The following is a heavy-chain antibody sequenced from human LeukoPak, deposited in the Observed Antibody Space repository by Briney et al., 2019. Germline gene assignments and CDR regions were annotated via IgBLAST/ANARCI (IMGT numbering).Heavy chain of an antibody. V-gene: IGHV3-30*02. D-gene: IGHD3-10*01. CDR1: GFTFSTYA. CDR3: AKGAHYYGSGSFYDY. CDR2: IRYDGSDK. Sequence: GGSLRLSCAASGFTFSTYAMHWVRQAPGKGLEWVTFIRYDGSDKDYSDSVKGRFTISRDNSKNTLSLHMNSLGAEDTAVYYCAKGAHYYGSGSFYDYWGQGSLVTVSS. J-gene: IGHJ4*02.